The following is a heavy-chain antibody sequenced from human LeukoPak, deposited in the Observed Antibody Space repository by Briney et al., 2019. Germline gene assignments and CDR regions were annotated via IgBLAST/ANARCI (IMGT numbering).Heavy chain of an antibody. CDR1: GGSFSGYY. V-gene: IGHV4-34*01. J-gene: IGHJ4*02. D-gene: IGHD6-13*01. Sequence: SETLSLTCAVYGGSFSGYYWSWIRQPPGKGLGWIGEINHSGSTNYNPSLKSRVTISVDTSKNQFSLKLSSVTAADTAVYYCARGYDIAQLAFDYWGQGTLVTVSS. CDR2: INHSGST. CDR3: ARGYDIAQLAFDY.